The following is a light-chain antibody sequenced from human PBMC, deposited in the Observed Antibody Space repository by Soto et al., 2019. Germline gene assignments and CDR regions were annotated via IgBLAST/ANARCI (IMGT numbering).Light chain of an antibody. CDR2: DAF. CDR3: QQYASLPPT. CDR1: QDINNY. Sequence: DIQMTQSPSSLSASVGDRVTITCQASQDINNYLNWYQQKPGKAPKLLIFDAFKLDTGVPSRFSGGGSGTDFTFTITSLQPEDIATYFCQQYASLPPTFGGGTRVEI. J-gene: IGKJ4*01. V-gene: IGKV1-33*01.